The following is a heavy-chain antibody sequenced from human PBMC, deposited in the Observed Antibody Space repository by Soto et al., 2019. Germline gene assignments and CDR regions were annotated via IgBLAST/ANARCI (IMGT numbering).Heavy chain of an antibody. CDR2: ITTFNGKT. V-gene: IGHV1-18*01. Sequence: ASVMGPCKTSGYTFTNFGTSWVSHLLRQRLEWMGWITTFNGKTNYAQKYQGRLTITADSSTSTVYMELRGLVSDDSAVYYCVTNHFAYIDPPASHYWGTGTLVTVS. D-gene: IGHD3-9*01. CDR3: VTNHFAYIDPPASHY. CDR1: GYTFTNFG. J-gene: IGHJ4*02.